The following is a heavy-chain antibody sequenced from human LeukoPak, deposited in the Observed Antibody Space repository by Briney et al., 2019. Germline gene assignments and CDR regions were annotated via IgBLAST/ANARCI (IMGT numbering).Heavy chain of an antibody. CDR1: GFTFSSYS. CDR3: ARVSYSSSWSFNYYYGMDV. V-gene: IGHV3-48*04. J-gene: IGHJ6*02. Sequence: GGSLRLSCAASGFTFSSYSMNWVRQAPGKGLEWVSYISSSSSTTYYADSVKGRFTISRDNAKNSLYLQMNSLRAEDTAVYYCARVSYSSSWSFNYYYGMDVWGQGTTVTVSS. CDR2: ISSSSSTT. D-gene: IGHD6-13*01.